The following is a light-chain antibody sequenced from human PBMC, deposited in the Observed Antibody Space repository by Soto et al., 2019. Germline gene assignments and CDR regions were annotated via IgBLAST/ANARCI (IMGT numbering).Light chain of an antibody. CDR3: QQYETSPIT. J-gene: IGKJ5*01. Sequence: EIVLTQSPGPLSLSPGESATLLCRASHFVSSRSLAWYQQKPGQAPRLLIYGASTRATGIPDRFSGSGSGTDFTLTITPLEPEDFAVYFCQQYETSPITFGLGTRLDIK. CDR2: GAS. CDR1: HFVSSRS. V-gene: IGKV3-20*01.